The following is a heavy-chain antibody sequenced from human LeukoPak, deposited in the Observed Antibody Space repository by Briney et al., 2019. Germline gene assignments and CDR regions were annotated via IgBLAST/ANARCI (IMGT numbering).Heavy chain of an antibody. J-gene: IGHJ4*02. CDR1: GGSISSSSYY. CDR3: ARLYYDSSGYYQICYFDY. Sequence: SETLSLTCTVSGGSISSSSYYWGWIRQPPGKGLEWIGSIYYSGSTYYNPSLKSRVTITVDTSKNQFSLNLSSVTAADTAVYYCARLYYDSSGYYQICYFDYWGQGTLVTVSS. D-gene: IGHD3-22*01. V-gene: IGHV4-39*01. CDR2: IYYSGST.